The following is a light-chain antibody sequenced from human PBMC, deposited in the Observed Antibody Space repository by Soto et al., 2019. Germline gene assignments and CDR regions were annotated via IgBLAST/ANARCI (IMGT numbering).Light chain of an antibody. Sequence: QTVVTQEPSFSVSPGGTVTLTCALSSGSVSTSYYPSWYQQTPGQAPRTLIYNTNTRSSGVPDRFSGSILGNEAALTITGAQTDDESTYYCVLYMGSGISVFGGGTKVTVL. CDR1: SGSVSTSYY. CDR2: NTN. CDR3: VLYMGSGISV. J-gene: IGLJ2*01. V-gene: IGLV8-61*01.